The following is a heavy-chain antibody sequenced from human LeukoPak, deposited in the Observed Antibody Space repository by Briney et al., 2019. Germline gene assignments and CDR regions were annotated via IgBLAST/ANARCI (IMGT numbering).Heavy chain of an antibody. CDR2: IYHSRST. D-gene: IGHD3-22*01. J-gene: IGHJ3*02. V-gene: IGHV4-30-2*01. CDR1: GGSISSGGYS. Sequence: SETLSLTCAVSGGSISSGGYSWSWIRQPPGKGLEWIGYIYHSRSTYYNPSLKSRVTISVDRSKNQFSLKLSSVTAADTAVYYCARGYYYDSSGYYGDVHDAFDIWGQGTMVTVSS. CDR3: ARGYYYDSSGYYGDVHDAFDI.